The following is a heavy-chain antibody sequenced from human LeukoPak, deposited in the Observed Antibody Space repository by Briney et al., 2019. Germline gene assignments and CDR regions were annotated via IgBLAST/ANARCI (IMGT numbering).Heavy chain of an antibody. V-gene: IGHV1-8*01. CDR3: TRPLLAYLGYGDHSWFDP. J-gene: IGHJ5*02. D-gene: IGHD4-17*01. CDR2: MNPNSGNT. CDR1: AYTFTSYN. Sequence: ASVKVSCKASAYTFTSYNINWVRQATGQGLEWMGWMNPNSGNTGYAQKFQGRVTMTRNTSISTAYMELSSLTSEDTAVYYCTRPLLAYLGYGDHSWFDPWGQGTLVTVSS.